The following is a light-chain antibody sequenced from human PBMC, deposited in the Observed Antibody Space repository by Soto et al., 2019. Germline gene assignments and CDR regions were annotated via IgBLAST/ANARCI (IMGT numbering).Light chain of an antibody. V-gene: IGLV2-11*01. CDR3: SSYAGSNNLRV. Sequence: QSALTQPRSVSGSPGQSVTISCTGTSSDVGGYNYVSWYQQHPGKAPKLMIYDVSKRPSGVPDRFSGSKSGNTASLTVSGLQADDEADYYCSSYAGSNNLRVFGGGTKLTVL. CDR1: SSDVGGYNY. J-gene: IGLJ2*01. CDR2: DVS.